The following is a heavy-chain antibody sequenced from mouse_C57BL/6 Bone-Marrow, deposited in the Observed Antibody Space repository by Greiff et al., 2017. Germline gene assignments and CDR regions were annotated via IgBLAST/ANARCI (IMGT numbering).Heavy chain of an antibody. CDR1: GYTFTSYD. CDR3: ARYYCSSYRYFDV. D-gene: IGHD1-1*01. V-gene: IGHV1-85*01. CDR2: IYPRDGST. Sequence: VQLLQSGPGLVQPGASVKFSCTASGYTFTSYDINWVQQRPGQGLEWIGWIYPRDGSTKYNEKFKGKATLTVDPSSSTAYMELHILTSEDSAVYCCARYYCSSYRYFDVWVTGTAVTVSS. J-gene: IGHJ1*03.